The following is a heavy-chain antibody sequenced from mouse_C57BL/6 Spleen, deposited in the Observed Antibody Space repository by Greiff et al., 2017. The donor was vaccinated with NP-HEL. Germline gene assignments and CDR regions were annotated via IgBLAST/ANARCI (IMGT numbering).Heavy chain of an antibody. Sequence: DVMLVESGGGLVKPGGSLKLSCAASGFTFSSYAMSWVRQTPEKRLEWVATISDGGSYTYYPDNVKGRFTISRDNAKNNLYLQMSHLKSEDTAMYYCARGNNYVDYWGQGTTLTVSS. V-gene: IGHV5-4*03. J-gene: IGHJ2*01. CDR3: ARGNNYVDY. CDR1: GFTFSSYA. CDR2: ISDGGSYT. D-gene: IGHD5-2*01.